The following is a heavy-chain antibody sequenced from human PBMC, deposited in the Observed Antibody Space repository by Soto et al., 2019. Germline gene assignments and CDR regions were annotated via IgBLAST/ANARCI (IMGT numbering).Heavy chain of an antibody. Sequence: SETLSLTCTVSGGSISSYYWSWIRQPPGKGLEWIGYIYYSGSTNYNPSLKSRVTISVDTSRNQFSLKLSSVTAADTAVYYCARFPRGYSYGHFDYWGQGTLVTVS. V-gene: IGHV4-59*01. CDR2: IYYSGST. CDR1: GGSISSYY. J-gene: IGHJ4*02. CDR3: ARFPRGYSYGHFDY. D-gene: IGHD5-18*01.